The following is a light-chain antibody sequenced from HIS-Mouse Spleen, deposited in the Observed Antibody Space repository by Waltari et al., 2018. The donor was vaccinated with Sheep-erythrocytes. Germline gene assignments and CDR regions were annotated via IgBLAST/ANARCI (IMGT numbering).Light chain of an antibody. Sequence: QSALTQPASVSGSPGPSITISSTGTSSDVGRYNLVSWYQQHPGKAPKLMIYEGSKRPSGVSNRFSGSKSGNTASLTISGLQAEDEADYYCCSYAGSSTPWVFGGGTKLTVL. CDR1: SSDVGRYNL. J-gene: IGLJ3*02. CDR2: EGS. V-gene: IGLV2-23*01. CDR3: CSYAGSSTPWV.